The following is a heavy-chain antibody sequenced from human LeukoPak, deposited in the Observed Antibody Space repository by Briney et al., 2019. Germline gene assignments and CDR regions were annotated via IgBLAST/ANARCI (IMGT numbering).Heavy chain of an antibody. CDR3: AKGSKYSYGPVGY. CDR2: ISGSGGST. J-gene: IGHJ4*02. Sequence: GGSLRLSCAASGFTLRSSAMSWVRQAPGKGLEWVSAISGSGGSTYYADSVKGRFTISRDNSKNTLYLQMNSLRAEDTAVYYCAKGSKYSYGPVGYWGQGTLVTVSS. D-gene: IGHD5-18*01. V-gene: IGHV3-23*01. CDR1: GFTLRSSA.